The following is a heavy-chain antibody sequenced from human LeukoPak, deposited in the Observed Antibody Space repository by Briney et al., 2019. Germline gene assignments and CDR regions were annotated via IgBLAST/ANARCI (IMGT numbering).Heavy chain of an antibody. CDR3: AAGGYYDSSGQSMSDY. CDR1: GFTVSSNY. V-gene: IGHV3-53*01. Sequence: GGSLRLSCAASGFTVSSNYMSWVRQAPGKGLEWVSVIYSGGSTYYADSAKGRFTISRDNSKNTLYLQMNSLRAEDTAVYYCAAGGYYDSSGQSMSDYWGQGTLVTVSS. D-gene: IGHD3-22*01. CDR2: IYSGGST. J-gene: IGHJ4*02.